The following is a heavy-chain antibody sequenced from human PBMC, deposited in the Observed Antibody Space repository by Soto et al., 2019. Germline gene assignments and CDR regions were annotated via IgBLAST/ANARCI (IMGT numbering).Heavy chain of an antibody. CDR2: ISGSGGST. D-gene: IGHD3-10*01. CDR3: AKDYYGSGSPIY. CDR1: GFTFSSYA. V-gene: IGHV3-23*01. J-gene: IGHJ4*02. Sequence: EVQLLESGGGLVQPGGSLRLSCAASGFTFSSYAMSWVRQAPGKRLEWVSAISGSGGSTYYADSVKGRFTISRDNSKNTLYLQMNSLRAEDTAVYYCAKDYYGSGSPIYWGQGTLVTVSS.